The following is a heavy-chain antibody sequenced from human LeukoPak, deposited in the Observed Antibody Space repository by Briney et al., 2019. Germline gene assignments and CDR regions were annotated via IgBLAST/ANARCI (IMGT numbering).Heavy chain of an antibody. D-gene: IGHD3-3*01. Sequence: GGSLRLSCAASGFTFTYYWMTWVRQAPGKGLEWVANIKQEGSDKYYVDSVKGRFTISRGNAKNSLSLQMNSLKVEDTAIYYGARVEWMGRMDYWGQGALVTVSS. CDR2: IKQEGSDK. V-gene: IGHV3-7*01. J-gene: IGHJ4*02. CDR1: GFTFTYYW. CDR3: ARVEWMGRMDY.